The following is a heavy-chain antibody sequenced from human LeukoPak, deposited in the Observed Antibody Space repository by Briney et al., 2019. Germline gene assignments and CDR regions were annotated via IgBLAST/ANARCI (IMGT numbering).Heavy chain of an antibody. CDR2: ISGSGGGT. V-gene: IGHV3-23*01. CDR1: GFTFSSYA. D-gene: IGHD2-2*01. Sequence: GGSLRLSCAASGFTFSSYAMSWVRQAPGKGLEWVSTISGSGGGTYYAESVKGPFTISRDNSKNMLYLQMNSLRAEDTAVYYCAKGLVVVVPAAWGQGTLVTVSS. CDR3: AKGLVVVVPAA. J-gene: IGHJ5*02.